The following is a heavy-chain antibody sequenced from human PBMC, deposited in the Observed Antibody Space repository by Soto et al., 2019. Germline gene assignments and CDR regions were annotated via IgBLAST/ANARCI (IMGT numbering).Heavy chain of an antibody. D-gene: IGHD1-26*01. CDR1: GFTFSSYA. CDR2: ISGSGGST. J-gene: IGHJ2*01. V-gene: IGHV3-23*01. CDR3: AKDARGELLRSWCFDL. Sequence: EVQLLESGGGLVQPGGSLRLSCAASGFTFSSYAMSWVRQAPGKGLEWVSAISGSGGSTYYADSVKGLFTISMHNSKSTLYLQMNSVRDEDTGVYYCAKDARGELLRSWCFDLWGRGALVNGSS.